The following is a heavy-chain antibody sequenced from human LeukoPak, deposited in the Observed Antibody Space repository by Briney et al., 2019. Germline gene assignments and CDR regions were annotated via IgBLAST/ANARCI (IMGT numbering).Heavy chain of an antibody. V-gene: IGHV4-30-4*01. CDR1: GGSISGGDFY. CDR3: AREQLVGSRYFDY. CDR2: IYYSGST. Sequence: SQTLSLTCTVSGGSISGGDFYWSWIRQSPGRGLEWIGYIYYSGSTYYNPSLKSRVTILVDTSKNQFSLNLSSVTAADTAMYYCAREQLVGSRYFDYWGQGTLVTVSS. J-gene: IGHJ4*02. D-gene: IGHD6-6*01.